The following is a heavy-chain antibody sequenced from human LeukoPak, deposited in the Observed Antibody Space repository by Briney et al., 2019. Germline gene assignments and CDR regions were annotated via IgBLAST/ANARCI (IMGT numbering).Heavy chain of an antibody. CDR3: AREKHVDAFDI. J-gene: IGHJ3*02. Sequence: SETLSLTCTVSGGSISSYYWSWIRQPPGKGLEWIGYIYYSGSTNYNPSLKSRVTVSVDTSKNQFSLKLSSVTAADTAVYYCAREKHVDAFDIWGQGTMVTVSS. V-gene: IGHV4-59*12. CDR2: IYYSGST. CDR1: GGSISSYY.